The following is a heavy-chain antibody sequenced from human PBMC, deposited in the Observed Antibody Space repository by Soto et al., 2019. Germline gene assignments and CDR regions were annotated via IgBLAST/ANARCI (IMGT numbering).Heavy chain of an antibody. Sequence: SETLSLTCAVYGGSFSGYYWSWIRQPPGKGLEWIGEINHSGSTNYNPSLKSRVTISVDTSKNQFSLKLSSVTAADTAVYYCARIHLQDYYYGMDVWGQGTTVTVSS. CDR2: INHSGST. V-gene: IGHV4-34*01. CDR3: ARIHLQDYYYGMDV. CDR1: GGSFSGYY. J-gene: IGHJ6*02.